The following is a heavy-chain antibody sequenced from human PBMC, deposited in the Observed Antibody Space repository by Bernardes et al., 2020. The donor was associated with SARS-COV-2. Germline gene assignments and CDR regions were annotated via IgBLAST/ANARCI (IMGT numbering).Heavy chain of an antibody. V-gene: IGHV4-34*01. CDR1: GGSFSGYY. J-gene: IGHJ5*02. CDR3: ARGAARFDP. Sequence: SETLSLTCAVYGGSFSGYYWSWIRQPPGKGLEWIGEINHSGSTNYNPSLKSRVTISVDTSKNQFSLKLSSVTAADTAVYYCARGAARFDPWGQGTLVTVSS. CDR2: INHSGST.